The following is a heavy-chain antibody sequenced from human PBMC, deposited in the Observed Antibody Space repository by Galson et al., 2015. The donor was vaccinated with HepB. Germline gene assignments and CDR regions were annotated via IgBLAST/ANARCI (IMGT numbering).Heavy chain of an antibody. CDR2: INPNSGGT. D-gene: IGHD6-6*01. Sequence: SVKVSCKASGYTFTGYYMHWVRQAPGQGLEWMGRINPNSGGTNYAQKFQGRVTMTRDTSISTAYMELSRLRSDDTAVYYCAREREYSSSPLDYWGQGTLVTVSS. CDR3: AREREYSSSPLDY. CDR1: GYTFTGYY. J-gene: IGHJ4*02. V-gene: IGHV1-2*06.